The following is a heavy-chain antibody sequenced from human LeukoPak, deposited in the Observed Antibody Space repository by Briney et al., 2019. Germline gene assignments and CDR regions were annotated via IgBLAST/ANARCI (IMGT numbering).Heavy chain of an antibody. V-gene: IGHV4-39*02. CDR1: GGSISSNTYY. CDR2: IRYSGRT. D-gene: IGHD6-25*01. J-gene: IGHJ4*02. CDR3: AREFNGSPDY. Sequence: KTSETLSLTCTVSGGSISSNTYYWSWIRQPPGRGLEWIGIIRYSGRTYYKPSLKSRVTLSVDTSKNQLLLNLRSVTAADTAMYYCAREFNGSPDYLGQGTLVTVSS.